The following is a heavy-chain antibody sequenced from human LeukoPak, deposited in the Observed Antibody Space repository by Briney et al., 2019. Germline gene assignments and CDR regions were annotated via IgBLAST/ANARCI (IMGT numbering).Heavy chain of an antibody. CDR3: AKPYCRATRCYLYLYGMDV. J-gene: IGHJ6*02. CDR2: ISSDGTTK. V-gene: IGHV3-30*18. D-gene: IGHD2-2*01. Sequence: GGSLRLSCEASGLTFSNYGMHWVRQAPGKGLEWVAVISSDGTTKHYGDSVKGRFTVSRDSSKNTLYLDLNSLRAEDTAVYYCAKPYCRATRCYLYLYGMDVWGQGTTVIVSS. CDR1: GLTFSNYG.